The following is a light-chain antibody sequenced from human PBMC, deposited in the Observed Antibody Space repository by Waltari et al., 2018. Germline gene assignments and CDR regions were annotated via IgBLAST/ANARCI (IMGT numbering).Light chain of an antibody. CDR1: KLGDKY. CDR3: QAWDSSIHWV. V-gene: IGLV3-1*01. J-gene: IGLJ3*02. Sequence: SYELTQPPSVSVSPGQTASITCSGDKLGDKYACWYQQKQGQSPVLVIYQDSKRPSGIPERFSGSNAGNTATLTISGTQAMDEADDYCQAWDSSIHWVFGGGTKLTVL. CDR2: QDS.